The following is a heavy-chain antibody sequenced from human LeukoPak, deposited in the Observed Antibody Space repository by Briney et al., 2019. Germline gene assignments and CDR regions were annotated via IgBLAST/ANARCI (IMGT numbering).Heavy chain of an antibody. CDR2: IYPGDSDT. Sequence: GESLKISRKGSGYSFTSYWIGWVRQMPGKGLEWMGIIYPGDSDTRYSPSFQGQVTISADKSISTAYLQWSSLKASDTAMYYCARGDSPYYYDSSGYPDYWGQGTLVTVSS. V-gene: IGHV5-51*01. D-gene: IGHD3-22*01. J-gene: IGHJ4*02. CDR3: ARGDSPYYYDSSGYPDY. CDR1: GYSFTSYW.